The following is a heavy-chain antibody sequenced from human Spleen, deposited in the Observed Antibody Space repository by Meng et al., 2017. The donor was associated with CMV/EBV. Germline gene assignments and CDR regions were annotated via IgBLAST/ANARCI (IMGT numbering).Heavy chain of an antibody. CDR2: TSAYNGNT. CDR3: ARDQQLIPAEYFQH. Sequence: SGYKFTRYGISWVRQAPGQGPEWMGWTSAYNGNTIYAQKFQGRVTMTTDTSTSTAYLELRSLRSDDTAVYYCARDQQLIPAEYFQHWGPGTLVTVSS. V-gene: IGHV1-18*01. J-gene: IGHJ1*01. D-gene: IGHD6-13*01. CDR1: GYKFTRYG.